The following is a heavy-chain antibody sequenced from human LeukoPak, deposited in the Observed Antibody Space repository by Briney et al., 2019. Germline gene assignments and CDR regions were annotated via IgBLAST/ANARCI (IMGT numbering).Heavy chain of an antibody. D-gene: IGHD3-16*01. J-gene: IGHJ3*02. V-gene: IGHV6-1*01. CDR3: ASSSLRGSDAFDI. Sequence: SQTLSLTCAISGDSVSNNNAAWNWIRQSPSRGLEWLGRTYYRSKWYTDYAVSVSSRITINPDASKNKFSLQLNSVTPEDTAVYYCASSSLRGSDAFDIWGQGTMVTVSS. CDR2: TYYRSKWYT. CDR1: GDSVSNNNAA.